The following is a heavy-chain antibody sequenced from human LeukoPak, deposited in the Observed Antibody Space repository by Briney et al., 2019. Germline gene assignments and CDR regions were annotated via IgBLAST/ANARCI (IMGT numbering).Heavy chain of an antibody. J-gene: IGHJ4*02. D-gene: IGHD6-13*01. CDR3: ARGLKREKRDTNSIAAAGPIPY. CDR2: INPNSGGT. CDR1: GYTFTGYY. V-gene: IGHV1-2*02. Sequence: ASVKVSCKASGYTFTGYYMHWVRQAPGRGLEWMGWINPNSGGTNYAQKFQGRVTMTRDTSISTAYMELSRLRSDDTAVYYCARGLKREKRDTNSIAAAGPIPYWGQGTLVTVSS.